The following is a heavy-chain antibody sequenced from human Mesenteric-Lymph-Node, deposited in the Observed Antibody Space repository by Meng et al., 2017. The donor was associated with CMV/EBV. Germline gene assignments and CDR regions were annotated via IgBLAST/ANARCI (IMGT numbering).Heavy chain of an antibody. CDR2: IYASGSA. CDR3: ARVYSSSGLYYYGMDV. J-gene: IGHJ6*02. V-gene: IGHV4-59*01. Sequence: SETLSLTCTVSGGSLNNYYWSWIRQTPGKGLEWIGYIYASGSANYNPSLRSRVTISVDTSKNQFSLKLSSVTAADTAVYYCARVYSSSGLYYYGMDVWGQGTTVTVSS. CDR1: GGSLNNYY. D-gene: IGHD6-6*01.